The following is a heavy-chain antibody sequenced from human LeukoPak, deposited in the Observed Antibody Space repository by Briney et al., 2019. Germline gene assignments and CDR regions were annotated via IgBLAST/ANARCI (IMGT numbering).Heavy chain of an antibody. D-gene: IGHD5-18*01. CDR3: ARTTEGGYSYGYFYYYYMDV. V-gene: IGHV4-59*01. CDR1: GGSISSYY. Sequence: SETLSLTCTVSGGSISSYYRSWIRQPPGKGLEWIGYIYYSGGTNYKSSLKSRVTISVDTSKNQFSLKLRSVTAADTAVYYCARTTEGGYSYGYFYYYYMDVWGKGTTVTISS. CDR2: IYYSGGT. J-gene: IGHJ6*03.